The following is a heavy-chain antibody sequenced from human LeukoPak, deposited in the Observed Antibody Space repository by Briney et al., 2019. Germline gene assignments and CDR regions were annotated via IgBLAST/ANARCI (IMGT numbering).Heavy chain of an antibody. CDR3: ARLYSSSWYFDY. V-gene: IGHV4-30-4*01. D-gene: IGHD6-13*01. Sequence: PSQTLSLTCTVSGGSISSGDYYWSWIRQPPGKGLEWIGYIYYSRTTYYNPSLKSRLTISVDTSKNQFSLKVTSVTAADTAVHYCARLYSSSWYFDYWGQGSLVTVSS. J-gene: IGHJ4*02. CDR2: IYYSRTT. CDR1: GGSISSGDYY.